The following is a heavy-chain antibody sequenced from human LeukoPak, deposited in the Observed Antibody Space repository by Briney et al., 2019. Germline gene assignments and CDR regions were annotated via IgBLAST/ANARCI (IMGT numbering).Heavy chain of an antibody. V-gene: IGHV3-53*01. CDR2: IYSGGST. J-gene: IGHJ4*02. D-gene: IGHD3-10*01. Sequence: GGSLRLSCAASGFTVSSNYMSWVRQAPGKGLEWVSVIYSGGSTYYADSVKGRFTISRDNSKNTLYLQMNSLRAEDTAVYYCASGVTRYYFDYWGQGTLVTVSS. CDR1: GFTVSSNY. CDR3: ASGVTRYYFDY.